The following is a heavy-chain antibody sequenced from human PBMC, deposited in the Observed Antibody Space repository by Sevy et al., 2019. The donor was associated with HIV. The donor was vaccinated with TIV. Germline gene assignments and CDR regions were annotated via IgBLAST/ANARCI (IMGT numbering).Heavy chain of an antibody. V-gene: IGHV4-34*01. CDR1: GGSFSGYY. Sequence: SETLSLTFAVYGGSFSGYYWSWIRQPPGKGLEWIGEINHSGSTNYNPSLKSRVTISVDTSKNQFFLKLSSVTAADTAVYYWARGDSSSSSHDYWGQGSLVTVSS. CDR3: ARGDSSSSSHDY. J-gene: IGHJ4*02. CDR2: INHSGST. D-gene: IGHD6-6*01.